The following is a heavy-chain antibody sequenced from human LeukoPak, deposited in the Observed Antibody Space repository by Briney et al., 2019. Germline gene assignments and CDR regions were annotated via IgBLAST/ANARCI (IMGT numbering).Heavy chain of an antibody. D-gene: IGHD3-10*01. CDR1: GFTFSSYA. Sequence: GGSLRLSCVASGFTFSSYAMHWVRQAPGKGLEWVAVISYDGSNKYYADSVKGRFTISRDNSKNTLYLQMNSLRAEDTAVYYCARDLYYYGSGSYYYWGQGTLVTVSS. V-gene: IGHV3-30-3*01. CDR3: ARDLYYYGSGSYYY. CDR2: ISYDGSNK. J-gene: IGHJ4*02.